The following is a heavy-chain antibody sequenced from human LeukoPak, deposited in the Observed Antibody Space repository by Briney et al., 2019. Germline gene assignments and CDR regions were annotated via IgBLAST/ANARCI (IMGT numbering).Heavy chain of an antibody. J-gene: IGHJ3*02. CDR2: ISGSGGST. CDR1: GFTFSSYA. Sequence: GGSLRLSCAASGFTFSSYAMCWVRQAPGKGLEWVSAISGSGGSTYYADSVKGRFTISRDNSKNTLYLQMNSLRAEDTAVYYCAKGSLRITIFGVVIIGAFDIWGQGTMVTVSS. V-gene: IGHV3-23*01. D-gene: IGHD3-3*01. CDR3: AKGSLRITIFGVVIIGAFDI.